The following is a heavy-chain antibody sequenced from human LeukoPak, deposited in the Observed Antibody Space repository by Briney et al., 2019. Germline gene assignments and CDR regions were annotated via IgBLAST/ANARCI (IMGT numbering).Heavy chain of an antibody. J-gene: IGHJ5*02. D-gene: IGHD2-2*01. CDR3: ARGREDCSSTSCYGDWFDP. CDR1: GGTFSSYT. V-gene: IGHV1-69*02. Sequence: ASVKVSCKASGGTFSSYTISWVRQAPGQGLEWMGRIIPILGIANYAQKFPGRVTITADKFTSTAYMELSSLRSEDTAVYCCARGREDCSSTSCYGDWFDPWGQGTLVTVSS. CDR2: IIPILGIA.